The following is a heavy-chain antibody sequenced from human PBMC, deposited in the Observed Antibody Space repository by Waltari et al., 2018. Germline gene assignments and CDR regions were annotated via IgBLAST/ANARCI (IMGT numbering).Heavy chain of an antibody. CDR2: ITRDGFSI. D-gene: IGHD3-22*01. CDR3: AREYYYDGSTYDQ. V-gene: IGHV3-21*01. J-gene: IGHJ4*02. Sequence: VQLVESGGGLVKSGGSLRLSCDASGFLFSRYNMNWVRQAPGKGLEWVSSITRDGFSIYYADSVKGRFTVSRDNAKNSLYVQMNNLGAEDTAVHYCAREYYYDGSTYDQWGQGTLVTVSS. CDR1: GFLFSRYN.